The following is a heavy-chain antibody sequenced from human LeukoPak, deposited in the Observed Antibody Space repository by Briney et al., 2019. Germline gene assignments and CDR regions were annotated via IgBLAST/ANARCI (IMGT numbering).Heavy chain of an antibody. V-gene: IGHV4-59*01. J-gene: IGHJ6*02. D-gene: IGHD3-3*01. CDR3: TRSLGVVIHGGMDV. Sequence: NPSETLSLTCTVSGGSISSYHWSWIRQPPGKGLECIGHIYYTGSTNYNPSLKSRVTISLDTSKNQFSLKLSSVTAADTAVYYCTRSLGVVIHGGMDVWGQGTTVTVSS. CDR1: GGSISSYH. CDR2: IYYTGST.